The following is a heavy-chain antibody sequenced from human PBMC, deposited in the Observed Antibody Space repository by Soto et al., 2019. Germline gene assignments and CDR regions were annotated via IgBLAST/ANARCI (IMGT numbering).Heavy chain of an antibody. CDR3: ARSASYYGIDV. J-gene: IGHJ6*02. V-gene: IGHV3-30*04. Sequence: QVQLVESGGGMVQPGRSLRLSCAASGFTLRSYAMHWVRQAPGKGLEWVAVISYEGSNQYYADSVKGRFTLTRDNSKKTVDLQMNSLRADDTAVYYCARSASYYGIDVWGQGTTVTVSS. CDR1: GFTLRSYA. CDR2: ISYEGSNQ.